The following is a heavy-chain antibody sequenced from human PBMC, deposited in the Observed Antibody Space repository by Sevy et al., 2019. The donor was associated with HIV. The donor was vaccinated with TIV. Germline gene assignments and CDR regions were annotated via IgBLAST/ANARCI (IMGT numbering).Heavy chain of an antibody. Sequence: GGSLRLSCAASGFTFSSYAMHWVRQAPGKGLEWVAVISYDGSNKYYADSVKGRFTISRDNSKNTLCLQMNSLRAEDTAVYYCARDYSGSYYGLAEYFQHWGQGTLVTVSS. CDR3: ARDYSGSYYGLAEYFQH. CDR1: GFTFSSYA. J-gene: IGHJ1*01. V-gene: IGHV3-30-3*01. D-gene: IGHD1-26*01. CDR2: ISYDGSNK.